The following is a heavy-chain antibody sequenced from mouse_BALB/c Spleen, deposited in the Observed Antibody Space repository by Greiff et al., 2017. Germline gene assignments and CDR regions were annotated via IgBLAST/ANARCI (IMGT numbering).Heavy chain of an antibody. Sequence: EVKLQESGPGLVKPSQSLSLTCSVTGYSITSGYYWNWIRQFPGNKLEWMGYISYDGSNNYNPSLKNRISITRDTSKNQFFLKLNSVTTEDTATYYCATLGLRLYFDYWGQGTTLTVSS. D-gene: IGHD1-2*01. CDR1: GYSITSGYY. V-gene: IGHV3-6*02. CDR3: ATLGLRLYFDY. CDR2: ISYDGSN. J-gene: IGHJ2*01.